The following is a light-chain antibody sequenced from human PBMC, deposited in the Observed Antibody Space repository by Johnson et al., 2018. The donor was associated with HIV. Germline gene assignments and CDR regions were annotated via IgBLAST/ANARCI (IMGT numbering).Light chain of an antibody. CDR3: GTWDRTLSAFEV. CDR1: SSDMGNYA. V-gene: IGLV1-51*02. J-gene: IGLJ1*01. Sequence: QSVLTQPPSVSAAPGQKVTISCSGSSSDMGNYAVSWYQQLPGTAPKLLIYENNKRPSGFPDRFYGSKSGTSATQGITGLQTGDEAEYYCGTWDRTLSAFEVFGPGTKVTVL. CDR2: ENN.